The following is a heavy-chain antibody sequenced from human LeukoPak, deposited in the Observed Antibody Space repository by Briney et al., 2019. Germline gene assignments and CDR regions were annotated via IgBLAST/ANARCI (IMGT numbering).Heavy chain of an antibody. CDR2: ISDSGGST. V-gene: IGHV3-23*01. CDR3: AKEDSSGYYVY. Sequence: GGSLRLSCAASGFTFSNYAMSWVRQAPGKGLEWVSGISDSGGSTYYADSVKGRFTISRDNSQNTLYLQMNSLRAEDTAVYYCAKEDSSGYYVYWGQGALVTVSS. J-gene: IGHJ4*02. D-gene: IGHD3-22*01. CDR1: GFTFSNYA.